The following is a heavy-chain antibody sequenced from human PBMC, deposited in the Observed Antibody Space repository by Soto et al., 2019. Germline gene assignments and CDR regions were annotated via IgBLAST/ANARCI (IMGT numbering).Heavy chain of an antibody. Sequence: QVQLVQSGAEVKKPGASVKVSCKASGYTFTSYGISWVRQAPGQGLEWMGWISAYNGNTNYAQKLQGRVTMTTDTTTSTAYMGVRSLRSEGTAVDYCAGDPHGDYSSDYWGQGTLVTVSS. CDR3: AGDPHGDYSSDY. D-gene: IGHD2-21*02. CDR1: GYTFTSYG. CDR2: ISAYNGNT. V-gene: IGHV1-18*01. J-gene: IGHJ4*02.